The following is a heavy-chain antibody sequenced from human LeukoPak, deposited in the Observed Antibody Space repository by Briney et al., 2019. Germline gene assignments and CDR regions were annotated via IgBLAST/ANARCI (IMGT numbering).Heavy chain of an antibody. V-gene: IGHV3-11*05. Sequence: GGSLRLSCAASGFTFSGYYMSWVRQAPGKGLEWVSCIGSSSTYTNYADSVKGRFTISRDNAKNSLYLQMDGLRAEDTAVYYCARDRGAVAATWFDYWGQGTLVTVSS. D-gene: IGHD6-19*01. CDR3: ARDRGAVAATWFDY. CDR2: IGSSSTYT. J-gene: IGHJ4*02. CDR1: GFTFSGYY.